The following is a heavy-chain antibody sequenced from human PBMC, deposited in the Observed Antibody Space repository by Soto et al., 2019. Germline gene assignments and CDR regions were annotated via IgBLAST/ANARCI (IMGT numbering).Heavy chain of an antibody. CDR2: ISAYNGNT. Sequence: ASVKVSCKASGYTFTNYGISWVRQAPGQGLEWMGWISAYNGNTNYAQKLQGRVTMTTDTSTSTAYMELRSLRSDDTAVHYCARDPRTRRFDSSGYYLDYWGQGTLVTVSS. CDR1: GYTFTNYG. V-gene: IGHV1-18*01. J-gene: IGHJ4*02. CDR3: ARDPRTRRFDSSGYYLDY. D-gene: IGHD3-22*01.